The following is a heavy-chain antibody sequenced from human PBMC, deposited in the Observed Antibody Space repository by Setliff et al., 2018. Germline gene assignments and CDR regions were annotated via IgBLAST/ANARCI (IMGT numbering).Heavy chain of an antibody. CDR2: INAANENT. CDR1: GYTFSSYS. V-gene: IGHV1-3*01. CDR3: ARDFLGATASFDI. J-gene: IGHJ3*02. Sequence: ASVKVSCKASGYTFSSYSMHWVRQAPGQRLEWMGWINAANENTQYSKKFQGRLTITRDTSANTAYMELSSLRSEDTALYYCARDFLGATASFDIWGQGTMVTVSS. D-gene: IGHD3-3*01.